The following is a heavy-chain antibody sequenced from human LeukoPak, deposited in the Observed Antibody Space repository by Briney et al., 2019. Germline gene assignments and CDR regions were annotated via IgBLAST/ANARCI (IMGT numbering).Heavy chain of an antibody. V-gene: IGHV1-46*01. CDR3: ARGAYSSSWYSSRGTYYFDY. CDR1: GYTFTSYY. Sequence: ASVKVSCKASGYTFTSYYMHWVRQAPGQGLEWMGIINPSGGSTSYAQKFQGRVTMNRDTSTSTVYMELSSLRSEDTAVYYCARGAYSSSWYSSRGTYYFDYWGQGTLVTVSS. D-gene: IGHD6-13*01. CDR2: INPSGGST. J-gene: IGHJ4*02.